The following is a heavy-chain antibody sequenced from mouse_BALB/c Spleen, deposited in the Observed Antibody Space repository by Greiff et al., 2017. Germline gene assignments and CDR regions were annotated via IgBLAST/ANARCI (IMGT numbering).Heavy chain of an antibody. D-gene: IGHD2-14*01. J-gene: IGHJ4*01. CDR1: GFTFSSYA. CDR2: ISSGGST. CDR3: ARGVRAMDY. Sequence: DVHLVESGGGLVKPGGSLKLSCAASGFTFSSYAMSWVRQTPEKRLEWVASISSGGSTYYPDSVKGRFTISRDNARNILYLQMSSLRSDDTAMYYCARGVRAMDYWGQGTSVTVSS. V-gene: IGHV5-6-5*01.